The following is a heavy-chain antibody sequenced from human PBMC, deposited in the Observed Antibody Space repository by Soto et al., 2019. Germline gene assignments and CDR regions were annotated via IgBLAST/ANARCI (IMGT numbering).Heavy chain of an antibody. D-gene: IGHD3-16*01. CDR2: IFPIFGTS. CDR1: GGTFSNYG. CDR3: ARDLSTGGRYNAFQV. J-gene: IGHJ3*01. Sequence: QVQLVQSGAEVKKPGSSVKVSCRASGGTFSNYGFSWVRQAPGQGLEWMGGIFPIFGTSNHAQKFQDRVTITADKSTRTAYMELTSLRSEDTAVYYCARDLSTGGRYNAFQVWGQGTMVIVSS. V-gene: IGHV1-69*06.